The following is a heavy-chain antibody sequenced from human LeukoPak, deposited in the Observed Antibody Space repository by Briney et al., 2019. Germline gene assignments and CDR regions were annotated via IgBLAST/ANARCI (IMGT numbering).Heavy chain of an antibody. CDR3: ASHISSFLDY. D-gene: IGHD6-13*01. J-gene: IGHJ4*02. Sequence: SETLSLTCTVSGGSISSGDYYRSWIRQPPGKGLEWIGYIYYSGSTYYNPSLKSRVTISVDTSKNQFSLKLSSVTAADTAVYYCASHISSFLDYWGQGTLVTVSS. CDR2: IYYSGST. CDR1: GGSISSGDYY. V-gene: IGHV4-30-4*01.